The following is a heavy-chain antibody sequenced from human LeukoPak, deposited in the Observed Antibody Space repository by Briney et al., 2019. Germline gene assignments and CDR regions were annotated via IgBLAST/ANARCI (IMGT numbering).Heavy chain of an antibody. D-gene: IGHD3-22*01. CDR3: ARGSKRYYDSSGYYPVDY. CDR2: IYTSGST. V-gene: IGHV4-61*02. CDR1: GGSISSGSYY. Sequence: SETLSLTCTVSGGSISSGSYYWSWMRQPAGKGLEWIGRIYTSGSTNYNPSLKSRVTISVDTSKNQFSLKLSSVTAADTAVYYCARGSKRYYDSSGYYPVDYWGQGTLVTVSS. J-gene: IGHJ4*02.